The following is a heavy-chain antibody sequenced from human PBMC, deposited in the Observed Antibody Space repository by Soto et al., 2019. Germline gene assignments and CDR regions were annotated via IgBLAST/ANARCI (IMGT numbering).Heavy chain of an antibody. J-gene: IGHJ5*02. Sequence: SETLSLTCTVSGGSISSSSYYWGWIRQPPGKGLEWIGSIYYSGSTYYNPSLKSRVTISVDTSKNQFSLKLSSVTAADTAVYYCARHTYGDIVGAINNWYDPWGQGTLVTVSS. CDR3: ARHTYGDIVGAINNWYDP. CDR2: IYYSGST. V-gene: IGHV4-39*01. D-gene: IGHD1-26*01. CDR1: GGSISSSSYY.